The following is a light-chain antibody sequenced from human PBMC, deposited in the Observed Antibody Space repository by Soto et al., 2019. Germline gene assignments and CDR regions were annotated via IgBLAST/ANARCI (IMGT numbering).Light chain of an antibody. V-gene: IGLV4-69*01. CDR1: SVHSSYT. Sequence: QLVLTQSPSASASLGASVKLTCTLSSVHSSYTIAWHQQQPEKGPRYLMKLNSDGSHYKGDGIPDRFSGSSSGAERYLTISSLQSEDEADYYCQTWGTGTVVFGGGTKLTVL. J-gene: IGLJ2*01. CDR3: QTWGTGTVV. CDR2: LNSDGSH.